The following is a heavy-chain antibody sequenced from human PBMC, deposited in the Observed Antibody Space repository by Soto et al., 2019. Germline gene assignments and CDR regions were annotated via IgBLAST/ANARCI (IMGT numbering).Heavy chain of an antibody. V-gene: IGHV4-34*01. CDR2: INHSGST. Sequence: SETLSLTCAVYGGSFSGYYWSWIRQPPGKGLEWIGEINHSGSTNYNPSLKSRVTISVDTSKNQFSLKLSSVTAADTAVYYCARTRYIWGSYRLKSYYFDYWGQGTLVTVSS. J-gene: IGHJ4*02. CDR3: ARTRYIWGSYRLKSYYFDY. D-gene: IGHD3-16*02. CDR1: GGSFSGYY.